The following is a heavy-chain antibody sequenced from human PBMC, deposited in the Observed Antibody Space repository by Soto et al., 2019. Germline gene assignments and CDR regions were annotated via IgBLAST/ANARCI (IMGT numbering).Heavy chain of an antibody. D-gene: IGHD3-22*01. CDR2: IYYSGVS. CDR1: GGSMRSYY. J-gene: IGHJ5*02. V-gene: IGHV4-59*01. CDR3: ARARQYYDCEFDP. Sequence: SETLSLTCTVSGGSMRSYYWSWIRQPPGKGLEWIGYIYYSGVSNYNPPPKSRVTMSVDTSNNQFFLKLNSVTAADSAVYYCARARQYYDCEFDPWGQGTLVTVSS.